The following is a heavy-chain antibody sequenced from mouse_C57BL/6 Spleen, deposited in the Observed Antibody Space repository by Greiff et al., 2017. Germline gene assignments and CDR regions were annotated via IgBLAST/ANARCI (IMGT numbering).Heavy chain of an antibody. CDR1: GYTFTSYW. V-gene: IGHV1-69*01. CDR3: ARSSNYHYYFDD. J-gene: IGHJ2*01. D-gene: IGHD2-5*01. CDR2: IDPSDSYT. Sequence: QVQLQQPGAELVMPGASVKLSCKASGYTFTSYWMHWVKQRPGQGLEWIGEIDPSDSYTNYNQKFKGKSTLTVDKSSSTAYMQLSSLTSEDSAVYYCARSSNYHYYFDDWGQGTTLTVSS.